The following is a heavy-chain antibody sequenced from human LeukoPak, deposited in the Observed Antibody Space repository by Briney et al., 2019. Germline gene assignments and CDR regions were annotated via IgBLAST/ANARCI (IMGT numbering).Heavy chain of an antibody. CDR3: ARSIGMLYTVGGFDP. CDR2: IYYSGDT. D-gene: IGHD2-8*01. Sequence: PSETLSLTCTVSGDSISSRTHYWGWIRQSPGKGLEWIARIYYSGDTYYNPSLKSRVTISVDTTKNHFSLKLTSVTASDTAVYYCARSIGMLYTVGGFDPWGQGALVTVSS. CDR1: GDSISSRTHY. J-gene: IGHJ5*02. V-gene: IGHV4-39*02.